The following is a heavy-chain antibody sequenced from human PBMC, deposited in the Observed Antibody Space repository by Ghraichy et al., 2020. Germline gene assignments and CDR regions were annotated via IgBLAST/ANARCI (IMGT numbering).Heavy chain of an antibody. CDR1: AFTVSSYD. J-gene: IGHJ5*02. Sequence: GESLNISCAASAFTVSSYDMSWVRQAPGKGLEWISVIYSGGNTHYADSVKGRFTISRDNAKNTLYLQMNSLRAEDTAVYYCARSISMVRGVIDWFDPWGQGTLVTVSS. D-gene: IGHD3-10*01. CDR3: ARSISMVRGVIDWFDP. CDR2: IYSGGNT. V-gene: IGHV3-53*01.